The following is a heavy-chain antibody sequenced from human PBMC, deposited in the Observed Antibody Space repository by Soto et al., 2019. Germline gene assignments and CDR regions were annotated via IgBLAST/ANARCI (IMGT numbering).Heavy chain of an antibody. J-gene: IGHJ6*02. V-gene: IGHV1-69*01. Sequence: QVQLVQSGAEVKKPGSSVKVSCKASGGTFSSYAISWVRQSPGQWLEWMGGIIPIFGAANYAQKFQGRVTITADESTSAAYMELSRLRSEDTAVYYCARDSGGTTVAFGMDVWGQGTTVPVSS. CDR2: IIPIFGAA. CDR3: ARDSGGTTVAFGMDV. D-gene: IGHD4-17*01. CDR1: GGTFSSYA.